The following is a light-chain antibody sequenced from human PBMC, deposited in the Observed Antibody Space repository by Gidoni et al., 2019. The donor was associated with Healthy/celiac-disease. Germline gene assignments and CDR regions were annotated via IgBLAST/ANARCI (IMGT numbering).Light chain of an antibody. J-gene: IGKJ1*01. CDR3: KQYGSSPTWT. Sequence: IVLTQSPRTLSLSPGERATLSCRASQSVSSSYVAWYQQKPGQAPRLLIYGASSRATGIPDRFSGSGSGTDFTSTISRLEPEDFAVYYCKQYGSSPTWTCGQGTKVEIK. CDR1: QSVSSSY. V-gene: IGKV3-20*01. CDR2: GAS.